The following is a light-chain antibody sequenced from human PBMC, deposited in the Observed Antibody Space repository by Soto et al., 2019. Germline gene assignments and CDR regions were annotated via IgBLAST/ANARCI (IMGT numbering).Light chain of an antibody. Sequence: QSVLTQTPSVSGAPGQRVTISCTGSGSNIGADYDVHWYQQLPGTAPKLLIYGNSTRPSGVPDRFSGSKSGTSASLAITGLQAEDEADYYCQSYDSSLSAVVFGGGTKLTVL. CDR1: GSNIGADYD. V-gene: IGLV1-40*01. J-gene: IGLJ3*02. CDR2: GNS. CDR3: QSYDSSLSAVV.